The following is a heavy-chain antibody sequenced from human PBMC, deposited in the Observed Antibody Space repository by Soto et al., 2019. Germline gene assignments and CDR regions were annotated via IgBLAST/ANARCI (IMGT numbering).Heavy chain of an antibody. D-gene: IGHD3-10*01. J-gene: IGHJ5*02. Sequence: QPGGSLRLSCAASGFTFGTTDMSWVRQAPGEGLEWVSTIDGSGGITYYADSVKGRFTISRDNSRNTVYLQMNSLRGDDTALYYCVKNSGWFNTWGQGALVTVS. CDR1: GFTFGTTD. CDR2: IDGSGGIT. V-gene: IGHV3-23*01. CDR3: VKNSGWFNT.